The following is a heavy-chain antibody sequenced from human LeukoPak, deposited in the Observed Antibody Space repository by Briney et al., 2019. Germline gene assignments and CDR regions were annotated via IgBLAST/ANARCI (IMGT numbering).Heavy chain of an antibody. D-gene: IGHD3-10*01. V-gene: IGHV3-11*05. CDR3: ARESDYYGSGSYLSV. CDR2: ISSSGSYT. CDR1: GFTFSDYY. J-gene: IGHJ4*02. Sequence: GGSLRLSCAASGFTFSDYYMTWIRQAPGKGLEWVSYISSSGSYTNYADSVKGRFTISRDNGKNSLYLQMNSLRAEDTAVYYCARESDYYGSGSYLSVWGQGILVTVSS.